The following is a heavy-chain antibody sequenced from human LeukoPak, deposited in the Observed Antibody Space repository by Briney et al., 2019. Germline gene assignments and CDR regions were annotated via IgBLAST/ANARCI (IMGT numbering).Heavy chain of an antibody. CDR2: ISRTGNI. V-gene: IGHV4-4*02. Sequence: PSETLSLTCAVSGGSISSRNWWGWVRQPPGKGLEWIGEISRTGNIDYDPSVRSRATISLDKSKSQFSLRLTSVTSADTAVYYCARGQGAADYWGQGILVIVSS. D-gene: IGHD1-26*01. J-gene: IGHJ4*02. CDR1: GGSISSRNW. CDR3: ARGQGAADY.